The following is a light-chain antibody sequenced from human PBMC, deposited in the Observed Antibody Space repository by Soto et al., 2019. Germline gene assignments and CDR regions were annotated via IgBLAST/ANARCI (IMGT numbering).Light chain of an antibody. CDR1: SSDVGGYNY. J-gene: IGLJ2*01. CDR3: SSYTSSSTAVV. CDR2: EVS. V-gene: IGLV2-14*01. Sequence: QSALTQPASVSGSPGQSITISCTGTSSDVGGYNYVSWYQQHPGKAPKLMIYEVSNRPSGVSNRFSGSKSGNTASLTISGLQAEDEAEYYCSSYTSSSTAVVFGGGTKLTVL.